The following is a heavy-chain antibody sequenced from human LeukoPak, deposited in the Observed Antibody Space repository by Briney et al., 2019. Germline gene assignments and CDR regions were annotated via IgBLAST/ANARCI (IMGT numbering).Heavy chain of an antibody. V-gene: IGHV3-21*01. D-gene: IGHD3-3*01. CDR3: GMEEEAFDI. J-gene: IGHJ3*02. CDR2: ISYTSSYK. CDR1: GFTFSSYS. Sequence: GGSLSLSCAASGFTFSSYSMNWVRQAPGKGLEWVSSISYTSSYKYYADSVKGRFTISRDNAKNSVYLQMNSLRAEDTAVYYCGMEEEAFDIWGQGTMVTVSS.